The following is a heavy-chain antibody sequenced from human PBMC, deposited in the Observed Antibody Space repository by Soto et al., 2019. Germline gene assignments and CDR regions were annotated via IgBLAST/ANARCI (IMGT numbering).Heavy chain of an antibody. CDR2: INHSGST. CDR1: GGSFSGYY. V-gene: IGHV4-34*01. J-gene: IGHJ4*02. Sequence: PSETLSLTCAVYGGSFSGYYWGWIRQPPGKGLEWIGEINHSGSTNYNPSLKSRVTISVDTSKNQFSLKLSSVTAADTAVYYCARGRNKAARRVLDYWGQGTLVTVSS. D-gene: IGHD6-6*01. CDR3: ARGRNKAARRVLDY.